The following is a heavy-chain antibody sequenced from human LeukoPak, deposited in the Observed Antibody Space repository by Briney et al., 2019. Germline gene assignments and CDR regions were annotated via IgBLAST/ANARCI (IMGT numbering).Heavy chain of an antibody. CDR3: ARDSWDTAMDNFDY. CDR2: INPNSGGT. D-gene: IGHD5-18*01. CDR1: GYTXTGYY. J-gene: IGHJ4*02. V-gene: IGHV1-2*02. Sequence: ASVKVSCKASGYTXTGYYIHRVRQAPGQGLEWMEWINPNSGGTKSAQRFQGRVTMSRDTSTSTAFMELRSLRSDDTAVYYCARDSWDTAMDNFDYWGQGTLVTVSS.